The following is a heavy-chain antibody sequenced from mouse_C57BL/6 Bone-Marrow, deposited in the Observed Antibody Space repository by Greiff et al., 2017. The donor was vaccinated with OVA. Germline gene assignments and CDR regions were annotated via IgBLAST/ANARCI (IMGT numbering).Heavy chain of an antibody. CDR3: ARDPLYDGYCSYWYFDV. CDR1: GYTFTDYY. CDR2: INPNNGGT. D-gene: IGHD2-3*01. J-gene: IGHJ1*03. Sequence: EVQLQQSGPELVKPGASVKISCKASGYTFTDYYMNWVKQSHGKSLEWIGDINPNNGGTSYNQKFKGKATLTVDKSSSTAYMELRSLTSEDSAVYYCARDPLYDGYCSYWYFDVWGTGTTVTVSS. V-gene: IGHV1-26*01.